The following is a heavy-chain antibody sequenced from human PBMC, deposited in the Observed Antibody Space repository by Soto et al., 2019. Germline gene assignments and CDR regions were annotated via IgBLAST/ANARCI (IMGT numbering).Heavy chain of an antibody. CDR1: GYRFPSQW. D-gene: IGHD1-26*01. CDR3: XRHGGYSMFDLNGHYYNDLDV. V-gene: IGHV5-51*01. CDR2: IYPGDSNT. J-gene: IGHJ6*02. Sequence: YLQISCKGPGYRFPSQWIGWVRQTPGQGLEWMGIIYPGDSNTRYSPSFQGQVTISADKSISTAYLQWSTLKASDTAMYYCXRHGGYSMFDLNGHYYNDLDVWGQAPMVTVFS.